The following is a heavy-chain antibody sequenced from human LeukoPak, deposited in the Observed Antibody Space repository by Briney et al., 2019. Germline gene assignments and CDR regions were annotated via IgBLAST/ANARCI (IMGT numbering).Heavy chain of an antibody. D-gene: IGHD5-24*01. CDR2: MNPNSGNT. CDR1: GYTFTSYD. V-gene: IGHV1-8*03. CDR3: AREMATMSYYYYMDV. J-gene: IGHJ6*03. Sequence: GASVKVSCKASGYTFTSYDINWVRQATGQGLEWMGWMNPNSGNTGYAQKFQGRVTITRNTSISTAYMELSSLRSEDTAVYYCAREMATMSYYYYMDVWGKGTTVTVSS.